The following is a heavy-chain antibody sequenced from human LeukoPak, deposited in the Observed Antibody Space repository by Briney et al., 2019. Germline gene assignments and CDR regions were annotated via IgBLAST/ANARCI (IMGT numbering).Heavy chain of an antibody. CDR3: SRVLDFWSGLSYLDY. D-gene: IGHD3-3*01. CDR1: GFTVSSNY. Sequence: GGSLRLSCAASGFTVSSNYISWVRQAPGKGLEWVSAIYIDGSTYYADYVKGRFTIARNSSKNTLYLQMNSLRVEETAVYYWSRVLDFWSGLSYLDYWGQGTLVTVSS. CDR2: IYIDGST. J-gene: IGHJ4*02. V-gene: IGHV3-66*02.